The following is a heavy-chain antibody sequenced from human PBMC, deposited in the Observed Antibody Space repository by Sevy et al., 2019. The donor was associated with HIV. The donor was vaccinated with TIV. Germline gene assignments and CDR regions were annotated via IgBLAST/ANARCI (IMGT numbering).Heavy chain of an antibody. J-gene: IGHJ4*02. Sequence: GGSLRLSCAASGFTFSSYAMSWVRQAPGKGLEWVSAISGSGGSTYYADSVKGRFTISRDNSKNTLYLQINSLRAEDTAVYYCASSGDYRYFDYWGQGTLVTVSS. CDR2: ISGSGGST. D-gene: IGHD4-17*01. V-gene: IGHV3-23*01. CDR3: ASSGDYRYFDY. CDR1: GFTFSSYA.